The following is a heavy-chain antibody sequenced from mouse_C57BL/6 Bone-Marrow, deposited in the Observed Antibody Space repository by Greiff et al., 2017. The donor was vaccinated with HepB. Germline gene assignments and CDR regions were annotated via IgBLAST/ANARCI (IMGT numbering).Heavy chain of an antibody. V-gene: IGHV6-6*01. CDR3: TRPSITTVPAWFAY. CDR2: IRNKANNHAT. D-gene: IGHD1-1*01. J-gene: IGHJ3*01. CDR1: GFTFSDAW. Sequence: EVKVEESGGGLVQPGGSMKLSCAASGFTFSDAWMDWVRQSPEKGLEWVAEIRNKANNHATYYAESVKGRFTISRDDSKSSVYLQMNSLRAEDTGIYYCTRPSITTVPAWFAYWGQGTLVTVSA.